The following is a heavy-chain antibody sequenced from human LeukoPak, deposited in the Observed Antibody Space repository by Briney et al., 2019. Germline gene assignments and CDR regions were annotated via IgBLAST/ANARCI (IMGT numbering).Heavy chain of an antibody. Sequence: SETLSLTCTVSGGSISSYYWSWIRQPPGKGLEWIGYIYYSGSTNYNPSLKSRVTISVDTSKNQFSLKLISVTAADTAVYYCARESSIRITIFGVVTSRDAFGIWGQGTMVTVSS. CDR1: GGSISSYY. J-gene: IGHJ3*02. CDR3: ARESSIRITIFGVVTSRDAFGI. D-gene: IGHD3-3*01. V-gene: IGHV4-59*01. CDR2: IYYSGST.